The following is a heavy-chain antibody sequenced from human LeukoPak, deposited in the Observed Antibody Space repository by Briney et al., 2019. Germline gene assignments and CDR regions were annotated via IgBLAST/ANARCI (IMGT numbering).Heavy chain of an antibody. J-gene: IGHJ4*02. CDR2: INPNSGGT. CDR1: GYTFTGYY. D-gene: IGHD6-19*01. CDR3: ARERYSSGWYREYYFDY. Sequence: ASVKVSCKASGYTFTGYYMHWVRQAPGQGLEWMGWINPNSGGTNYAQKFQGRVTMTRDTSISTAYMELSRLRSDDTAVYYCARERYSSGWYREYYFDYWGREPWSPSPQ. V-gene: IGHV1-2*02.